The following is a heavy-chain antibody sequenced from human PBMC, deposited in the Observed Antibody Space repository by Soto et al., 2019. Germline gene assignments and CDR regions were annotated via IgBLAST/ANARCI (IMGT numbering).Heavy chain of an antibody. CDR1: GFTFDDYA. Sequence: GGSLRLSCAASGFTFDDYAMHWVRQAPGKGLEWVSGISWNSGSIGYADSVKGRFTISRDNAKNSLYLQMNSLRAEDTALYYCAKAAGPIVVVITALDYWGQGTLVT. CDR2: ISWNSGSI. V-gene: IGHV3-9*01. CDR3: AKAAGPIVVVITALDY. J-gene: IGHJ4*02. D-gene: IGHD3-22*01.